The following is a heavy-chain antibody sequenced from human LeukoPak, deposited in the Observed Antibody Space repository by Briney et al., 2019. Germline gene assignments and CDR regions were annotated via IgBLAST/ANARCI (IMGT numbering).Heavy chain of an antibody. CDR2: IIPIFGTA. Sequence: SVKVSCKASGYTFTGSDINWVRQAPGQGLGWMGGIIPIFGTANYAQKFQGRVTITADKSTSTAYMELSSLRSEDTAVYYCAGWDCSGGSCYSRVDYWGQGTLVTVSS. V-gene: IGHV1-69*06. CDR3: AGWDCSGGSCYSRVDY. J-gene: IGHJ4*02. CDR1: GYTFTGSD. D-gene: IGHD2-15*01.